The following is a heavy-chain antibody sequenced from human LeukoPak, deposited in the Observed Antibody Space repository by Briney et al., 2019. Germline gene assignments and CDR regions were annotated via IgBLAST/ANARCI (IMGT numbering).Heavy chain of an antibody. J-gene: IGHJ4*02. CDR3: ASTSGRGYSYGN. CDR2: FDPEDGET. CDR1: GYTLTELS. Sequence: ASVKVSCKVSGYTLTELSMHWVRQAPGKGLEWMGGFDPEDGETIYAQKFQGRVTMTEDTSTDTAYMKLSSLRSEDTAVYYCASTSGRGYSYGNWGQGTLVTVSS. V-gene: IGHV1-24*01. D-gene: IGHD5-18*01.